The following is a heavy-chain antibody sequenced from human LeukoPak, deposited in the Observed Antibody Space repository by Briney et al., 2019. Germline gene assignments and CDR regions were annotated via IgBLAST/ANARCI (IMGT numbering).Heavy chain of an antibody. CDR2: LNPGDSVT. CDR1: GYSFTTSW. D-gene: IGHD1-14*01. J-gene: IGHJ4*02. CDR3: ARPTDFAFDY. V-gene: IGHV5-51*01. Sequence: GESLKISCRGSGYSFTTSWIGWVRQMPGKGLEWMGILNPGDSVTRYSSSFQGQVTISADKSINTAYLQWSSLKASDTAIYFCARPTDFAFDYWGQGTLVTVSS.